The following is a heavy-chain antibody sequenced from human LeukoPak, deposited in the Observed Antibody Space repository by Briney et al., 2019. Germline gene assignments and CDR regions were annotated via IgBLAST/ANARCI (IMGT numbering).Heavy chain of an antibody. Sequence: GSSVKVSCKASGGTFSSYAISWVRQAPGQGLEWMGGIIPIFGIANYAQKFQGRVTITADKSTSTAYMELSSLRSEDTAVYYCARDGVGATSLITLFDYWGQGTLVTVSS. V-gene: IGHV1-69*17. CDR3: ARDGVGATSLITLFDY. J-gene: IGHJ4*02. D-gene: IGHD1-26*01. CDR1: GGTFSSYA. CDR2: IIPIFGIA.